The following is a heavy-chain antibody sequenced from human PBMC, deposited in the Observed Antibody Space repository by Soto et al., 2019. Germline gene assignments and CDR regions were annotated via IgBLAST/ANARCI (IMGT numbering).Heavy chain of an antibody. V-gene: IGHV4-39*01. CDR3: ARHPRDDYNYGGSGIFDY. CDR2: MYYSGSS. Sequence: QLQLQESGPGLVKPSETLSLTCSVSGGSISSRTFWWAWIRQPPGKGLEWIGDMYYSGSSYSSPSLKSLVTLSVDTSKNQLSLKLNSVTAADTAVYYCARHPRDDYNYGGSGIFDYWGQGTLVTVSS. CDR1: GGSISSRTFW. J-gene: IGHJ4*02. D-gene: IGHD4-4*01.